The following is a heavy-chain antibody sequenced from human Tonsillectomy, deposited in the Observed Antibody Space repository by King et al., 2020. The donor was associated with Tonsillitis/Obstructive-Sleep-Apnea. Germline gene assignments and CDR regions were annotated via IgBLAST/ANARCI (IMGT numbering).Heavy chain of an antibody. J-gene: IGHJ4*02. D-gene: IGHD4-11*01. CDR3: TTDDYW. CDR2: VKSKNDGGTA. Sequence: VQLVESGGGLVKPGESLRLSCAASGFTFNDAWLSWARQVPGKGLEWVGHVKSKNDGGTAEYTAPVKGRFTISRDDSKNTLYLQMNSLKIEDTAVYYCTTDDYWRGQGTLVTVSS. CDR1: GFTFNDAW. V-gene: IGHV3-15*01.